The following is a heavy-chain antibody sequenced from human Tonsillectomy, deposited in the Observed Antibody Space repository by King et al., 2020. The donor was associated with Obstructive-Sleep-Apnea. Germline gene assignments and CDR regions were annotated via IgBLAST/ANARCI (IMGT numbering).Heavy chain of an antibody. J-gene: IGHJ3*02. CDR2: IYYSGST. CDR3: ARPYDSSGYYDDAFDI. V-gene: IGHV4-59*08. CDR1: GGSISSYY. Sequence: LQLQESGPGLVKPSETLSLTCTVSGGSISSYYWSWIRQPPGKGLEWIGYIYYSGSTNYNPSLKSRVTISVDTSKNQFSLKLSSVTAADTAVYYCARPYDSSGYYDDAFDIWGQGTMVTVSS. D-gene: IGHD3-22*01.